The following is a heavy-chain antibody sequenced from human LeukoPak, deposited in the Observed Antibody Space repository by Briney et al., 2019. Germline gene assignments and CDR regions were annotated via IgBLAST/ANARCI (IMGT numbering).Heavy chain of an antibody. D-gene: IGHD3-10*01. J-gene: IGHJ4*02. CDR1: GFTFSDHY. Sequence: SGGSLRLSCAGSGFTFSDHYMSWIRQAPGKGLEWVSYISVSAGIIDYADSVKGRFTISRDNAKNSLYLQMNSLRAEDTAVYYCASAEGSYYDFWGQGTLVTVSS. CDR2: ISVSAGII. V-gene: IGHV3-11*04. CDR3: ASAEGSYYDF.